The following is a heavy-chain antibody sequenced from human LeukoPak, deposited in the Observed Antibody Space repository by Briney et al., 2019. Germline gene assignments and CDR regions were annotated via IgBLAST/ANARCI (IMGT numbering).Heavy chain of an antibody. D-gene: IGHD3-10*01. CDR2: IWYDGSNK. CDR1: GFTFSSYG. J-gene: IGHJ6*04. V-gene: IGHV3-33*01. CDR3: ALAGVRNYGMDV. Sequence: PGGSLRLSCAASGFTFSSYGMHWVRQAPGKGLEWVAVIWYDGSNKYYADSVKGRFTISRDNSKNTLYLQMNSLRAEDTAVYYCALAGVRNYGMDVWGKGTTVTVSS.